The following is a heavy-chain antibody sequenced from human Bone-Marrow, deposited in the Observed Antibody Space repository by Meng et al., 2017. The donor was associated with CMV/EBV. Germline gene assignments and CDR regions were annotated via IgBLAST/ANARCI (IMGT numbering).Heavy chain of an antibody. V-gene: IGHV3-21*01. J-gene: IGHJ6*02. Sequence: GGSLRLSCAASGFTFSSCAMSWVRQAPGKGLEWVSSISSSSSYIYYADSVKGRFTISRDNAKNSLYLQMNRLRAEDTAVYYCARGHGDGVSGFSYYYYGLDVWGQGTKVPSP. D-gene: IGHD1-26*01. CDR1: GFTFSSCA. CDR3: ARGHGDGVSGFSYYYYGLDV. CDR2: ISSSSSYI.